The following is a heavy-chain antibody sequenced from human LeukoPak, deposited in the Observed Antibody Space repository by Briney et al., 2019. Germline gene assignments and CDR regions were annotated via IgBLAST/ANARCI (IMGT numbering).Heavy chain of an antibody. CDR1: GFTFSTYA. D-gene: IGHD6-19*01. Sequence: GGSLRLSCAASGFTFSTYAMNWVRQAPAKGLEWVSTIGGGGPTTDYADSVQGRFTISRDNSKNTLYLQMNGLRAEDTAVYFCARGFLGGTDQYFDSWGQGTLVTVSS. CDR2: IGGGGPTT. V-gene: IGHV3-23*01. J-gene: IGHJ4*02. CDR3: ARGFLGGTDQYFDS.